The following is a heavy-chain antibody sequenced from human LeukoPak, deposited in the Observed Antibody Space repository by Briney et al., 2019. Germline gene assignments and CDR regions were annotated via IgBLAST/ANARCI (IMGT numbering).Heavy chain of an antibody. V-gene: IGHV4-59*11. Sequence: PSETLSLTCTVSGGSISSHYWSWIRQPPGKGLEWIGYIYYSGSTNYNPSLKSRVTISVDTSKNQFSLKLSSVTAADTAVYYCARRGVVGASYFDYWGQGTLVTVSS. J-gene: IGHJ4*02. D-gene: IGHD1-26*01. CDR3: ARRGVVGASYFDY. CDR1: GGSISSHY. CDR2: IYYSGST.